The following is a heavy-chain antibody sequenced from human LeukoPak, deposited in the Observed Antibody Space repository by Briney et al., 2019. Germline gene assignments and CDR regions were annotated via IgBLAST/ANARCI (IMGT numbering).Heavy chain of an antibody. V-gene: IGHV3-30*04. CDR1: GFTFGSYA. J-gene: IGHJ5*02. D-gene: IGHD5-18*01. CDR2: ISYDGSNK. CDR3: ASGKYRYGDNWFYP. Sequence: GRSLRLSCAASGFTFGSYAMHWVRQAPGKGVEGVAVISYDGSNKYYADSVKGRFTISRDNSKNTLYLQMNSLRAEDTAVYFCASGKYRYGDNWFYPRGQGTLVTVSS.